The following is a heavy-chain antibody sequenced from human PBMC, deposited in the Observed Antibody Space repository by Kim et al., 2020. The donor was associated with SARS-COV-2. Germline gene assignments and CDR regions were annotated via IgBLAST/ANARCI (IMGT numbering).Heavy chain of an antibody. CDR2: IYTSGST. J-gene: IGHJ5*02. Sequence: SETLSLTCTVSGGSISSYYWSWIRQPAGKGLEWIGRIYTSGSTNYNPSLKSRVTMSVDTSKNQFSLKLSSVTAADTAVYYCARERGPKDIVVVPAATPEENWFDPWGQGTLVTVSS. CDR1: GGSISSYY. V-gene: IGHV4-4*07. D-gene: IGHD2-2*01. CDR3: ARERGPKDIVVVPAATPEENWFDP.